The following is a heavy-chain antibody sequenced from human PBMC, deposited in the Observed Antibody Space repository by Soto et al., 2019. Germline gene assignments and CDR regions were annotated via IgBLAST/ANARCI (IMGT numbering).Heavy chain of an antibody. Sequence: EVQLVESGGGLVKPGGSLRLSCAASGFTFDNAWMSWVRQAPGKGLEWVGRIKSKTDGGTADYAAPVKGRFTISRDDSKNTLFLQMNSLKTEVTAVYYCTTDRGHMYDFDYWGQGTLVPVSS. CDR2: IKSKTDGGTA. V-gene: IGHV3-15*01. J-gene: IGHJ4*02. CDR1: GFTFDNAW. CDR3: TTDRGHMYDFDY. D-gene: IGHD2-8*01.